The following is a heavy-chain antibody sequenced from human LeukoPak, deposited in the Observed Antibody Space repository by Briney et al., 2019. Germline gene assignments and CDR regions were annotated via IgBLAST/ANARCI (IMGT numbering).Heavy chain of an antibody. Sequence: PGGSLRLSCAASGFTFSTYGMHWVRQAPGEGLEWVAFIRYDGSNQYYADSVKGRFTISRDNSKNTLYLQMNSLRADDTAVYYCAKGMEWQLDRSGWFDPWGQGTLVTVS. CDR2: IRYDGSNQ. CDR1: GFTFSTYG. J-gene: IGHJ5*02. CDR3: AKGMEWQLDRSGWFDP. V-gene: IGHV3-30*02. D-gene: IGHD6-6*01.